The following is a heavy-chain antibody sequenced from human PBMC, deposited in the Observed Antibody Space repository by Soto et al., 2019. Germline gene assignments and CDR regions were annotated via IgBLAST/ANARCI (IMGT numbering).Heavy chain of an antibody. CDR1: GGSISSSSFH. Sequence: PSETLSLTCTVSGGSISSSSFHWGWIRQPPGKGLEWIGSIYYSGSTYYNPSLKSRVTISVDTSKNQFSLKLSSVTAADTAVYYCASSLYYDFWSGYYDYYYGMDVWGQGTTVTVSS. CDR2: IYYSGST. J-gene: IGHJ6*02. CDR3: ASSLYYDFWSGYYDYYYGMDV. V-gene: IGHV4-39*01. D-gene: IGHD3-3*01.